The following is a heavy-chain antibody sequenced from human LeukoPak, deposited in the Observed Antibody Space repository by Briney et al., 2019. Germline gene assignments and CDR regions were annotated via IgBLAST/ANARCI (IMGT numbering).Heavy chain of an antibody. CDR2: INPNSGGT. V-gene: IGHV1-2*06. Sequence: ASVKVSCKASGYTFTGYYMHWVRQAPGQGLEWMERINPNSGGTNYAQKFQGRVTMTRDTSISTAYMELSRLRSDDTAVYYCARDRDFYSSSPTDWGQGTLVTVSS. D-gene: IGHD6-6*01. CDR3: ARDRDFYSSSPTD. J-gene: IGHJ4*02. CDR1: GYTFTGYY.